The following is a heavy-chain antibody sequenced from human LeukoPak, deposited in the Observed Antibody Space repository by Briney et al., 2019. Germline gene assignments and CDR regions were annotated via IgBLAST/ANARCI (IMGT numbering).Heavy chain of an antibody. Sequence: PGGSLRLSCAASGFAFSTYWMHWVRQAPGKGLVWVSNINTDGSTTNYADSVGGRFTVSRDNAKNTLYLEMNSLRGDDTAVYYCASASSHRIAAGGDYWGQGTLVTVSS. V-gene: IGHV3-74*01. CDR2: INTDGSTT. CDR3: ASASSHRIAAGGDY. D-gene: IGHD6-13*01. J-gene: IGHJ4*02. CDR1: GFAFSTYW.